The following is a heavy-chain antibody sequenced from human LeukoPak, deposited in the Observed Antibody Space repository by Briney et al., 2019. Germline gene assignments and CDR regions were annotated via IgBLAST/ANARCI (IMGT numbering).Heavy chain of an antibody. Sequence: PSETLSLTCAVYGGSFSGYYWSWIRQPPGKGLEWIGEINHSGSTNYNPSLKSRVTISVDTSKNQFSLKLSSVTAADTAVYYCARGCPYYDFWSGYYTFWFDPWGQGTLVTVSS. V-gene: IGHV4-34*01. CDR2: INHSGST. CDR1: GGSFSGYY. D-gene: IGHD3-3*01. J-gene: IGHJ5*02. CDR3: ARGCPYYDFWSGYYTFWFDP.